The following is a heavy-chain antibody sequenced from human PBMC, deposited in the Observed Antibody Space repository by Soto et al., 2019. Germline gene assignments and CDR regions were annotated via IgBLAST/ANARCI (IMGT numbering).Heavy chain of an antibody. V-gene: IGHV4-31*03. CDR2: IYYSGST. Sequence: QVQLQESGPRLVKPSQTLSLTCTVSVGSISSGGYYWSWIRQHPGKGVEWIGYIYYSGSTYYNPSLKSRVTRSVDTSKDQFSLKLSSVTAAGTAAYYCARAPSLSGGVIVRWGQGTLVTVSS. J-gene: IGHJ4*02. CDR1: VGSISSGGYY. CDR3: ARAPSLSGGVIVR. D-gene: IGHD3-16*02.